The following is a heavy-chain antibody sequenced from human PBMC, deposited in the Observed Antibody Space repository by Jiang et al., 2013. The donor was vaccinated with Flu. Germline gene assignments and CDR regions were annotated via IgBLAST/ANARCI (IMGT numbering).Heavy chain of an antibody. CDR3: AGAGDSGSYNWFDP. D-gene: IGHD1-26*01. J-gene: IGHJ5*02. Sequence: QTLSLTCAISGDSVSSNSAAWNWIRQSPSRGLEWLGRTYYRSKWYNDYAVSVKSRITINPDTSKNQFSLQLNSVTPEDTAVYYCAGAGDSGSYNWFDPWGQGTLVTVSS. CDR1: GDSVSSNSAA. V-gene: IGHV6-1*01. CDR2: TYYRSKWYN.